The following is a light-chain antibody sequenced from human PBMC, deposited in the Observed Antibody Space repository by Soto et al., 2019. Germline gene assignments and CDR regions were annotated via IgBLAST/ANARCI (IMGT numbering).Light chain of an antibody. J-gene: IGLJ1*01. CDR2: GDY. Sequence: QSALAPPPSVSGAPGQRVTISCTGSSSNIGADYDVHWYQHLPGTAPKLLIFGDYNRPSGVPDRISGSRSGTSASLAITGLQAEDEADYYCQSYDRSLSGFVFGTGTKVTVL. V-gene: IGLV1-40*01. CDR3: QSYDRSLSGFV. CDR1: SSNIGADYD.